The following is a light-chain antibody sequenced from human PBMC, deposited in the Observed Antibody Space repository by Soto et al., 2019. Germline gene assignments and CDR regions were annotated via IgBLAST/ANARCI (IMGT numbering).Light chain of an antibody. CDR2: DAS. V-gene: IGKV3-11*01. CDR1: QSVSSY. Sequence: ETLLTQSPATLSLSPGAPATLSCRASQSVSSYLAWYQQKPGQAPRLLIYDASNRATGIPDRFSGSGSGTDFTHTINSLEPEDFAVSSCHQRGSWPRGTFGQGTKVEIK. CDR3: HQRGSWPRGT. J-gene: IGKJ1*01.